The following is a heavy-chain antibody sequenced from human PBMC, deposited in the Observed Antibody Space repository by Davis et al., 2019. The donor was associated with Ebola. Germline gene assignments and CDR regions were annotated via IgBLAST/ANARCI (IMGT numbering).Heavy chain of an antibody. J-gene: IGHJ6*02. D-gene: IGHD2-2*01. Sequence: GESLKISCAASGFTFSSYAMSWVRQAPGKGLEWVSAISGSGGSTYYADSVKGRFTISRDNAKNSLYLQMNSLRAEDTAVYYCAREPTEYCSSTSCYLYYYYGMDVWGQGTTVTVSS. CDR1: GFTFSSYA. V-gene: IGHV3-23*01. CDR3: AREPTEYCSSTSCYLYYYYGMDV. CDR2: ISGSGGST.